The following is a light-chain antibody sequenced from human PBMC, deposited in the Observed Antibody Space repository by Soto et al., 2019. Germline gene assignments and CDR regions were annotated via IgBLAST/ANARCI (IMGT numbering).Light chain of an antibody. V-gene: IGKV1-5*03. CDR1: QSVSSW. Sequence: DIHMTQSPYTLSASVGDSVTITCWASQSVSSWLAWYQKKPEKAPKLLIYKASSLESGVPSRFSGSGSGTEFTLTISSLQPDDFATYYCQQYNIYWTFGQGTKVDIK. J-gene: IGKJ1*01. CDR3: QQYNIYWT. CDR2: KAS.